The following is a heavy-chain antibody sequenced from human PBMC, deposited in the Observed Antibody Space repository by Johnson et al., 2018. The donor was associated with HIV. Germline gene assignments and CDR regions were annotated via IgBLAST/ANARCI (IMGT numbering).Heavy chain of an antibody. CDR2: IYSGGST. CDR1: DFTVGSNY. Sequence: VESGGGLVQPGGSLRLSCAASDFTVGSNYMSWVRQAPGKGLEWVSVIYSGGSTYYADSVKGRFTISRDNSKNTLYLQMNSLRAEDTAVYYCAKGIVVGVRAFDIWGQGTMVTVSS. J-gene: IGHJ3*02. D-gene: IGHD3-22*01. V-gene: IGHV3-66*02. CDR3: AKGIVVGVRAFDI.